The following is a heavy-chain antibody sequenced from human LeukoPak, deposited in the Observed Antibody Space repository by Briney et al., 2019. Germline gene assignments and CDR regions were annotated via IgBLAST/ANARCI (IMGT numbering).Heavy chain of an antibody. CDR2: IYTSGST. Sequence: KSSETLSLTCTVSGGSISSYYWSWIRQPAGKGLEWIGRIYTSGSTNYNPSLKSRVTMSVDTSKNQFSLKLSSVTAADTAVYYCARDGDGIAAAGSPTFDYWGQGTLVTVSS. CDR3: ARDGDGIAAAGSPTFDY. V-gene: IGHV4-4*07. D-gene: IGHD6-13*01. J-gene: IGHJ4*02. CDR1: GGSISSYY.